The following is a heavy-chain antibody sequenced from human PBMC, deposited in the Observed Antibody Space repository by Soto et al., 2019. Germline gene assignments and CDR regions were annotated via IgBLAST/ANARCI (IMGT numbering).Heavy chain of an antibody. Sequence: EVQLVESGGGLVQPGESLRLSCAASGFTFSSYWMHWVRQAPGKGLVWVSRINSDGSSTSYAGSVKGRLTSSRDNAKNPLYLQMNSLRAEDTAVYYCVRTSLVVAAATREDYWGQGTLVTVSS. CDR3: VRTSLVVAAATREDY. CDR1: GFTFSSYW. J-gene: IGHJ4*02. CDR2: INSDGSST. D-gene: IGHD2-15*01. V-gene: IGHV3-74*01.